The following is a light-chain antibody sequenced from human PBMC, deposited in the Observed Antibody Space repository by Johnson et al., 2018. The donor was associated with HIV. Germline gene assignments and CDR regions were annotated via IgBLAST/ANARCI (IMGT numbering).Light chain of an antibody. CDR2: ENH. V-gene: IGLV1-51*02. Sequence: QSVLTQPPSVSAAPGQKVTISCSGSSSNIGNNYVSWYQQLPGTAPKLLIYENHKRPSGIPDRFSGSKSGTSATLGITGLQTGDEADYYCGTWDGSLSAGAGFGTGPKVTVL. CDR3: GTWDGSLSAGAG. CDR1: SSNIGNNY. J-gene: IGLJ1*01.